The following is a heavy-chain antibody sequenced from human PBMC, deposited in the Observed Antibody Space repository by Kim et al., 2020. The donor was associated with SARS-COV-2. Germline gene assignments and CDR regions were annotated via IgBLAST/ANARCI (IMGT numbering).Heavy chain of an antibody. CDR2: INHSGST. J-gene: IGHJ4*02. CDR1: GGSFSGYY. CDR3: ARESSGYFPFLDY. Sequence: SETLSLTCAVYGGSFSGYYWSWIRQPPGKGLEWIGEINHSGSTDYNPSLKSRVTISVDTSKNQFSLKLSSVTAADTAVYYCARESSGYFPFLDYWGQGTLVTVSS. V-gene: IGHV4-34*01. D-gene: IGHD3-22*01.